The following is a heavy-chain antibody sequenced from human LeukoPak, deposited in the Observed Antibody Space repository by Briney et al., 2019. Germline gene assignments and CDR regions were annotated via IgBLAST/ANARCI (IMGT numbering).Heavy chain of an antibody. V-gene: IGHV3-48*01. Sequence: LAGGSLRLSCAASGFTFSSYSMNWVRQAPGKGLEWVSYISSSSSTIYYADSVKGRFTISRDNAKNSLYLQMNSLRAEDTAVYYCARLFLAESTKHDAFDIWGQGTMVTVSS. CDR1: GFTFSSYS. CDR3: ARLFLAESTKHDAFDI. D-gene: IGHD2-21*01. J-gene: IGHJ3*02. CDR2: ISSSSSTI.